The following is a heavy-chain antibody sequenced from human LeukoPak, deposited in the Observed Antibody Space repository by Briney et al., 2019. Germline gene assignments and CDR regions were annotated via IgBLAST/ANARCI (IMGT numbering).Heavy chain of an antibody. CDR2: FDPEGCET. Sequence: ASVKVSCKVSGYTLIELSWHWMRQARGKGLEGMGGFDPEGCETIYAQKFQGRVTMTVYTSTYTAYMELSSLRCEDTAVNYCATVGYEYYGSGSYNWFDPWGQGTLVTVSS. CDR3: ATVGYEYYGSGSYNWFDP. J-gene: IGHJ5*02. V-gene: IGHV1-24*01. D-gene: IGHD3-10*01. CDR1: GYTLIELS.